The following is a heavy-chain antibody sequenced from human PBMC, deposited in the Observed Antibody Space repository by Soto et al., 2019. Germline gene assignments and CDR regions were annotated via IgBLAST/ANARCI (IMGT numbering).Heavy chain of an antibody. CDR2: SHHSGNT. Sequence: QVQLQESGPGLVKPSGTLSLTCAVSGGSISSNNWWTWVRQPPGKGLEWIGESHHSGNTNYNPSLKGRVTISVDKSKSEFSLNLGSVTAADTAVYYCAGQVNTAYGYNHWGQGTLVTVSS. D-gene: IGHD5-18*01. V-gene: IGHV4-4*02. CDR1: GGSISSNNW. CDR3: AGQVNTAYGYNH. J-gene: IGHJ4*02.